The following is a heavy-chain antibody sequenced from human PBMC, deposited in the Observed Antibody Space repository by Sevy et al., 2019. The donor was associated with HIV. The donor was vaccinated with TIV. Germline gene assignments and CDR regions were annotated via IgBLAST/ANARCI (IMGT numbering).Heavy chain of an antibody. CDR1: RFTFSSYG. J-gene: IGHJ6*02. V-gene: IGHV3-30*18. Sequence: GGSLRLSCAASRFTFSSYGMHWVRQAPGKGLEWVAVISYDGSNKYADSVKDRFTISRDNSKNTLYLQMNSLRPEDTAVYSCAKAQDGSGHSAYGMDVWGQGTTVTVSS. CDR3: AKAQDGSGHSAYGMDV. D-gene: IGHD3-22*01. CDR2: ISYDGSNK.